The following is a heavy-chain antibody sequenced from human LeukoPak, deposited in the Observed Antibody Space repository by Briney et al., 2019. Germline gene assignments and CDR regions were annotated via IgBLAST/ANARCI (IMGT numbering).Heavy chain of an antibody. J-gene: IGHJ4*02. Sequence: PGGSLRLSCVASGFSFGNHGMHWVRQAPGKGREWVSVIASDGGAKFYADSVKGRFTLSRDNPKNMFFLQMNLLTVEDTAIYYCAREATWGQWYFDHWGQGTLVTVSS. D-gene: IGHD6-19*01. CDR2: IASDGGAK. V-gene: IGHV3-30*03. CDR3: AREATWGQWYFDH. CDR1: GFSFGNHG.